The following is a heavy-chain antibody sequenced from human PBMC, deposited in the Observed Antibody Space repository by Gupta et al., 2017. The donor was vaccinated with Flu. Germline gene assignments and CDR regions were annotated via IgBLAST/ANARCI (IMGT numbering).Heavy chain of an antibody. CDR3: AKVAVDLRYCTSTSCPYGMDV. Sequence: LLESGGGFVQPGGSLTLSCAASGFSFSPYAMSWVRQMPGKGLEWVSSISGGGSTSYYADSVKGRFTISRDNIKNTLSLVMNSMRGEDTAVYYCAKVAVDLRYCTSTSCPYGMDVWGQGTTVTVSS. CDR1: GFSFSPYA. CDR2: ISGGGSTS. D-gene: IGHD2-2*01. J-gene: IGHJ6*02. V-gene: IGHV3-23*01.